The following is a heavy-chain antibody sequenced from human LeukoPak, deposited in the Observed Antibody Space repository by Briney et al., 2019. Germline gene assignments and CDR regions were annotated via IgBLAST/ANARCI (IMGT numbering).Heavy chain of an antibody. CDR1: GFTFSSYW. V-gene: IGHV3-74*01. D-gene: IGHD3-22*01. J-gene: IGHJ1*01. CDR3: ASAPSEIGGYYPEYFRH. CDR2: IKGDGNT. Sequence: GSLRLSCAASGFTFSSYWMHWVRQAPGKGLVWVSRIKGDGNTNYADSVKGRFTISRDNAKNTVSLQMNSLRAEDTAVYYCASAPSEIGGYYPEYFRHWGQGTLVTVSS.